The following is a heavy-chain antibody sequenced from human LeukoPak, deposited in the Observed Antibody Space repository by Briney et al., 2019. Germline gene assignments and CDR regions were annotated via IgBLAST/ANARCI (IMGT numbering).Heavy chain of an antibody. CDR2: INAGNGNT. J-gene: IGHJ3*02. CDR3: ASVPMYYYDSSGYPWAFDI. CDR1: GYTFTNYA. D-gene: IGHD3-22*01. V-gene: IGHV1-3*01. Sequence: GASVKVSCKASGYTFTNYAMHWVRQAPGQRLEWMGWINAGNGNTKYSQKFQGRVTFTRDTSASTAYMELSSLRSEDTAVYYCASVPMYYYDSSGYPWAFDIWGQGTMVTVSS.